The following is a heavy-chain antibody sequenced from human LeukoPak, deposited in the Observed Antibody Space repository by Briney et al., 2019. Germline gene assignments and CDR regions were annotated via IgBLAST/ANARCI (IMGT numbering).Heavy chain of an antibody. V-gene: IGHV4-34*01. Sequence: SETLSLTCTVSGGSISSYYWSWIRQPPGKGLEWIGEINHSGSTNYNPSLKSRVTISVDTSKNQFSLKLSSVTAADTAVYYCARGSPHVDYWGQGTLVTVSS. J-gene: IGHJ4*02. CDR2: INHSGST. CDR3: ARGSPHVDY. CDR1: GGSISSYY.